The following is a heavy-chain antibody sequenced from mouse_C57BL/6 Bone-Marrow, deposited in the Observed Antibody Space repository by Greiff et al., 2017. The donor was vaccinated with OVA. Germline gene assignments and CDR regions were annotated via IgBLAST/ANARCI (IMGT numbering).Heavy chain of an antibody. CDR3: ARSYIPLYGYDKYFDV. D-gene: IGHD2-2*01. J-gene: IGHJ1*03. Sequence: QVQLQQPGAELVKPGASVKLSCKASGYTFTSYWMQWVKQRPGQGLEWIGEIDPSDSYTHYNQKFKGKATLTVDTSSRTAYMQLSSLTSEDSAFYYCARSYIPLYGYDKYFDVWGTGTAITVSS. CDR2: IDPSDSYT. V-gene: IGHV1-50*01. CDR1: GYTFTSYW.